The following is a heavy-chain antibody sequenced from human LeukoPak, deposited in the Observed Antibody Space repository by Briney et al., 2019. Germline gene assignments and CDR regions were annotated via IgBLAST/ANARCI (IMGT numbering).Heavy chain of an antibody. CDR1: GLTFSNHG. CDR2: IQYHGSDI. CDR3: AKDNPIEQVPGLGPGS. J-gene: IGHJ5*02. D-gene: IGHD1-14*01. V-gene: IGHV3-30*02. Sequence: GGSLRLSCAASGLTFSNHGIHWVRQAPGKGLEWVTFIQYHGSDIFYADSVRGRFTISRDNSKNTVYLQMDSLRAEDTAVYFCAKDNPIEQVPGLGPGSWGQGTLVTVSS.